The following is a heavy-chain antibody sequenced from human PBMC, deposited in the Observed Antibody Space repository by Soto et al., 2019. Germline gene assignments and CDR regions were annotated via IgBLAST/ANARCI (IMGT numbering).Heavy chain of an antibody. J-gene: IGHJ3*02. V-gene: IGHV4-31*03. Sequence: QVQLQESGPGLVKPSQTLSLTCTVSGGSISSGGYYWSWIRLHPGKGLEWIGYIYYSGSTYYNPSLKSRVTISVDTSNNQFSLKLSSVTAADTAVYYYARGLLVVVTAPDAFDIWGQGTMVTVSS. CDR2: IYYSGST. CDR3: ARGLLVVVTAPDAFDI. CDR1: GGSISSGGYY. D-gene: IGHD2-21*02.